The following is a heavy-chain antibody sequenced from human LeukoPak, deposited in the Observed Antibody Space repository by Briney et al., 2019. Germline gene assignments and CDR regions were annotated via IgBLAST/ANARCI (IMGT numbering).Heavy chain of an antibody. J-gene: IGHJ5*01. CDR1: GFTFYMYA. CDR2: MCGTAGCT. V-gene: IGHV3-23*01. D-gene: IGHD3-22*01. CDR3: AKDRPNFHENSGHYYRRDGDS. Sequence: GGSLRLSCQASGFTFYMYAMSWVRQAPGKGLEWVASMCGTAGCTFYPDSVKGRLTISRDNSKNVLYLRMNSLTAEDTAIYYCAKDRPNFHENSGHYYRRDGDSWGQGTLVTVSS.